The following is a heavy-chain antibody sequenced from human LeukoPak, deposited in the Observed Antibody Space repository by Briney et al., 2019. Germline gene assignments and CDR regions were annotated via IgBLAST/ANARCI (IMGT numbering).Heavy chain of an antibody. CDR2: ISGSGGST. D-gene: IGHD3-22*01. V-gene: IGHV3-23*01. CDR1: GFTFSSCA. Sequence: PGGSLRLSCAASGFTFSSCAMSWVRQAPGKGLEWVSAISGSGGSTYYADSVKGRFTISRDNSKNTLYLQMNSLRAEDTAVYYCAKVRYYDSSGYPENFDYWGQGTLVTVSS. J-gene: IGHJ4*02. CDR3: AKVRYYDSSGYPENFDY.